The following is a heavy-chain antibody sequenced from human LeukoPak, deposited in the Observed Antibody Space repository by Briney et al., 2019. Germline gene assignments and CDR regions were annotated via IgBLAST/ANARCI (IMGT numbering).Heavy chain of an antibody. V-gene: IGHV4-59*01. Sequence: PSETLSLTCTVSGGSISSYYWSWIRQPPGKGLEWIGYIYYSGSTNYNPSLKSRVTISVDTSKNQFSLKLSSVTAADTAVYYCARGLWFGALPDAFDIWGQGTMVTVSS. CDR3: ARGLWFGALPDAFDI. CDR1: GGSISSYY. CDR2: IYYSGST. D-gene: IGHD3-10*01. J-gene: IGHJ3*02.